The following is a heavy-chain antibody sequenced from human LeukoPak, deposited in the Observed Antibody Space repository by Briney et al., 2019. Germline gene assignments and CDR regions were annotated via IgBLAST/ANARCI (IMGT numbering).Heavy chain of an antibody. CDR1: GFTFSNYG. J-gene: IGHJ5*02. D-gene: IGHD2-2*01. CDR3: ARGSKTSNWFDP. V-gene: IGHV3-30*02. Sequence: GGSLRLSCAASGFTFSNYGMHWVRQAPGKGLEWVAFIRFDGTNKFYADSVKGRFTISRDNSKNTLYLQMNSLRAEDTAVYYCARGSKTSNWFDPWGQGTLVTVSS. CDR2: IRFDGTNK.